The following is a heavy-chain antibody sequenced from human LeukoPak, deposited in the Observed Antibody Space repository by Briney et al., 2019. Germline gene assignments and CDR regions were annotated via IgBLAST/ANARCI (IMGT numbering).Heavy chain of an antibody. D-gene: IGHD3-10*01. V-gene: IGHV3-23*01. CDR2: ISGSGGST. CDR1: GFTFSTYA. CDR3: AKVPYGSGSYYTRQFDY. Sequence: GGSLRLSCAASGFTFSTYAMTWLRQAPGKGLEWVSAISGSGGSTYYADSVKGRFTISRDNSKNTLYLQMNSLRAEDTAVYYCAKVPYGSGSYYTRQFDYWGQGTLVTVSS. J-gene: IGHJ4*02.